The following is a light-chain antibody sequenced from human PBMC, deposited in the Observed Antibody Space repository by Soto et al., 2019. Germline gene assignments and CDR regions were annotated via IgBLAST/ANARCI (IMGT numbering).Light chain of an antibody. J-gene: IGKJ4*01. CDR3: QQRSNWPPLT. CDR2: DAS. V-gene: IGKV3-11*01. Sequence: EIVLTQSPGTLSLSPGERATLSCRASQSVSSYLAWCQQKPGQAPRLLIYDASNRATGIPARFSGSGSGTDFTLTISSLEPEDFAVYYCQQRSNWPPLTFGGGTKVDIK. CDR1: QSVSSY.